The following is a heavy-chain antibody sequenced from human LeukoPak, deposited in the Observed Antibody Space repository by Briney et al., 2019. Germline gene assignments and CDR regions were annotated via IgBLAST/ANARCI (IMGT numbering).Heavy chain of an antibody. CDR2: INPSGGST. V-gene: IGHV1-46*01. Sequence: ASVKVSCKASGYTFTNYYIHWVRQAPGQGLEWMGIINPSGGSTIYAQNFQGRVTMTTDTSTSTAYMELRSLRSDDTAVYYCARDMAATYGSGSYYDVDWFDPWGQGTLVTVSS. D-gene: IGHD3-10*01. J-gene: IGHJ5*02. CDR3: ARDMAATYGSGSYYDVDWFDP. CDR1: GYTFTNYY.